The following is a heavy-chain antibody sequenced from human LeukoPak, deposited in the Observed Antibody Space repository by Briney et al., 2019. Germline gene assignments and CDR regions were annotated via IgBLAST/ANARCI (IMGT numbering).Heavy chain of an antibody. CDR1: GFTFSSYA. V-gene: IGHV3-30-3*01. D-gene: IGHD6-19*01. Sequence: GRSLRLSCAASGFTFSSYAMHWVRRAPGKALEWVATISSDGGNRYHSDSVKGRFTISRDNSKNTLYLQMNSLRPEDTAVFHCARGRAVTGSTVIDYWGQGTLVTVSS. CDR3: ARGRAVTGSTVIDY. CDR2: ISSDGGNR. J-gene: IGHJ4*02.